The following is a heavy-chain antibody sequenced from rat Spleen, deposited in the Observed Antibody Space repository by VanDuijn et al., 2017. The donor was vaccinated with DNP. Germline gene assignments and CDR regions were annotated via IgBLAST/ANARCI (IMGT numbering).Heavy chain of an antibody. J-gene: IGHJ3*01. Sequence: EVQLVESGGGLVQPGRSLKLSCSASGFTFSDYYMAWVRQAPTKGLEWVAYLSYDGSRTYYRDSVKGRFTISRGHAESTLYLQMDSLRSEDTATYFCATQGYFSTYILGTYWGQGTLVTVSS. CDR3: ATQGYFSTYILGTY. CDR1: GFTFSDYY. CDR2: LSYDGSRT. D-gene: IGHD1-2*01. V-gene: IGHV5-7*01.